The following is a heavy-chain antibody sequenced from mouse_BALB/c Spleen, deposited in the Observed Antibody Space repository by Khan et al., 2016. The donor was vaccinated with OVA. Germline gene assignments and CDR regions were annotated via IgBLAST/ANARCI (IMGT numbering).Heavy chain of an antibody. D-gene: IGHD1-1*01. V-gene: IGHV3-2*02. Sequence: EVQLQESGPGLVKPSQSLSLTCIVTGYSITSDYAWNWIRQFPGNKLEWMAYITYSGSTGYNPSLKGRISITRDTSKNQFFLQLNSVTTEDTATYYCARDYGSSYLFFDYWGQGTTLTVSS. J-gene: IGHJ2*01. CDR3: ARDYGSSYLFFDY. CDR1: GYSITSDYA. CDR2: ITYSGST.